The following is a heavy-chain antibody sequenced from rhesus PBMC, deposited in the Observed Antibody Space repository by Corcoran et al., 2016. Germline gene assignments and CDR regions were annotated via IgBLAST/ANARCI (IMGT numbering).Heavy chain of an antibody. V-gene: IGHV4-143*01. D-gene: IGHD3-9*01. CDR2: IYGNRASP. CDR1: GGSISGYYY. CDR3: SRRPYEGDYGYYYTHFDS. Sequence: QVQLQESGPGLVKPSETLSLTCTVSGGSISGYYYWSWIRQPPGKGLEWIGGIYGNRASPAYAPSHKSGDTVQKHTPWHQFSRKLSQVSAADTDVYYWSRRPYEGDYGYYYTHFDSWGQGVLVTVSS. J-gene: IGHJ4*01.